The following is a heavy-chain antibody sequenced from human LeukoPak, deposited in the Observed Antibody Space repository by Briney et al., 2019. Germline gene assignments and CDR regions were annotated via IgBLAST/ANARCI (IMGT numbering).Heavy chain of an antibody. D-gene: IGHD1-7*01. V-gene: IGHV1-2*02. Sequence: ASVKVSCKASGYTFTAYYMHWVRQAPGQGLEWMGWINANSSGTNYAKEFQGRVTMTRDTSLSTAYMELSRLRSDDTAVYYCARDREMGTTTLDFDYWGQGTLVTVSS. CDR1: GYTFTAYY. CDR2: INANSSGT. CDR3: ARDREMGTTTLDFDY. J-gene: IGHJ4*02.